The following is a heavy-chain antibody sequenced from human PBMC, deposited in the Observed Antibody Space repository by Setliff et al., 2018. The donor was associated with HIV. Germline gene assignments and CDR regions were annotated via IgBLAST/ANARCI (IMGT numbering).Heavy chain of an antibody. CDR1: GFTFSTYI. V-gene: IGHV3-21*01. D-gene: IGHD2-2*02. Sequence: GGSLRLSCAAYGFTFSTYIMNWVRQAPGKGLEWVSTISTNSSYRYYADSVKGRFTISRDNDQSSLYLQMNSLTAGDTAMYYCTREPTRYTNSPRGRYFQYWGQGTLVTVSS. J-gene: IGHJ1*01. CDR2: ISTNSSYR. CDR3: TREPTRYTNSPRGRYFQY.